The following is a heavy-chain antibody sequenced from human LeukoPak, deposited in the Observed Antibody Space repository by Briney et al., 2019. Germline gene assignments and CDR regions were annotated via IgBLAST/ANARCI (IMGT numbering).Heavy chain of an antibody. J-gene: IGHJ4*02. CDR2: IRSKAYGGTT. Sequence: TGGSLRLSCTASGFTFGDYAMSWVRQAPGKGLEWVGVIRSKAYGGTTEYAASVKGRFTISRDDSKSIAYLQMNNLKTEDTAVYYCTRDRSYDSSGYYSGAYWGQGTLVTVSS. CDR3: TRDRSYDSSGYYSGAY. V-gene: IGHV3-49*04. CDR1: GFTFGDYA. D-gene: IGHD3-22*01.